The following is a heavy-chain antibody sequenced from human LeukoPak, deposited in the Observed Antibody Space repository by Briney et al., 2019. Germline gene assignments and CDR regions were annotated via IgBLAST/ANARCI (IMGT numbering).Heavy chain of an antibody. J-gene: IGHJ4*02. Sequence: ASVKVSCKASGYSFTGYYMHWVRQAPGQGLEWMGWINPNSGDTKYAQKFQGRVTMTSDTSITTVYMELSRLRSGDTAVYYCARRVFSGWGYYFDYWGQGTLVTVSS. CDR3: ARRVFSGWGYYFDY. CDR2: INPNSGDT. CDR1: GYSFTGYY. V-gene: IGHV1-2*02. D-gene: IGHD6-19*01.